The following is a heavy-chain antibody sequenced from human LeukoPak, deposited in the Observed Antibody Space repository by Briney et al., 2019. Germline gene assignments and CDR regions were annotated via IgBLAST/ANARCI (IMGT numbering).Heavy chain of an antibody. J-gene: IGHJ5*02. CDR1: GFTFSNYD. V-gene: IGHV3-23*01. Sequence: GGSLRLSCAASGFTFSNYDMSWVRQAPGKGLGWVSSISDSGSGTYYADSVKGRFTISRDNSKNTLYLQMTNLRAADTALYYCAKDLSRAVAADWFDPWDQGSLVTVSS. CDR2: ISDSGSGT. CDR3: AKDLSRAVAADWFDP. D-gene: IGHD6-19*01.